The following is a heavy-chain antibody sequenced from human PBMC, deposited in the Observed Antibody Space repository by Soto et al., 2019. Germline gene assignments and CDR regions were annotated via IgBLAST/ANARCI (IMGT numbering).Heavy chain of an antibody. J-gene: IGHJ4*02. CDR2: IKQDGSEK. CDR3: ARYYDFWSGFPRYYFDY. V-gene: IGHV3-7*01. CDR1: GFTFSNYW. Sequence: PGGSLRLSCAASGFTFSNYWMSWVRQAPGKGLEWVANIKQDGSEKYYVDSVKGRFTISRDNAKNSLYLQMNSLRAEDTAVYYCARYYDFWSGFPRYYFDYWGQGTLVTVCS. D-gene: IGHD3-3*01.